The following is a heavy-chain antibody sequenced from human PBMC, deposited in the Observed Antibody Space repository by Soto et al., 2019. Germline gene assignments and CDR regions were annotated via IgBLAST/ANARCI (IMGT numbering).Heavy chain of an antibody. CDR2: IKEDGSEK. CDR1: GFTFSTYW. D-gene: IGHD3-16*01. J-gene: IGHJ4*02. V-gene: IGHV3-7*03. CDR3: VRVGRLGGY. Sequence: EVQLVESGGGLVQPGGSLRLSYTASGFTFSTYWMSWVRQAPGKGLGWVANIKEDGSEKYYVDSVKGRFSISRDNARSSLYLQMNSLRSEDTAVYYCVRVGRLGGYWGQGTQVTVSS.